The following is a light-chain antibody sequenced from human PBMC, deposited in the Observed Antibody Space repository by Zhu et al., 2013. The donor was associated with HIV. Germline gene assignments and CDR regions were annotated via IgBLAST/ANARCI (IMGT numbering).Light chain of an antibody. J-gene: IGLJ2*01. Sequence: QSMLTQPPSASGTPGQTVTISCSGSTSNIGSNSVHWYRQFPGTAPKLLIHSDHERPSGVPDRFSGSRSGTSASLAISGLESDDEADYYCASWEDRLNGVVFGGGTKLTVL. CDR2: SDH. CDR1: TSNIGSNS. CDR3: ASWEDRLNGVV. V-gene: IGLV1-44*01.